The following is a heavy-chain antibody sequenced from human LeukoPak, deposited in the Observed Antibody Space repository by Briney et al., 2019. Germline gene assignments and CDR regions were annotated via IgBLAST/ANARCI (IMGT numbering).Heavy chain of an antibody. J-gene: IGHJ5*02. CDR3: ARGGKKLLIWNADLGNWFDP. V-gene: IGHV1-8*01. CDR1: GYTFTSYD. CDR2: MDPNSGNT. D-gene: IGHD1-1*01. Sequence: EASVKVSCKASGYTFTSYDINWVRQATGQGLEWMGWMDPNSGNTGYAQKFQGRVTMTRNTSISTAYMELSSLRSEDTAVYYCARGGKKLLIWNADLGNWFDPWGQGTLVTVSS.